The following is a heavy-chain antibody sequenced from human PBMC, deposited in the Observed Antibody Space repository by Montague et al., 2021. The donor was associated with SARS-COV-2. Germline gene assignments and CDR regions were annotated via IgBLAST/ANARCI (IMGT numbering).Heavy chain of an antibody. D-gene: IGHD3-10*01. V-gene: IGHV4-39*01. Sequence: SETLSLTCTVSGGSISSSSYYWGWIRQPPGKGLVWIVSIYCSGSTYYNLSLKIRVTIAVDTSKHQFSLRLSSVTAADTAVYYCDGCCEEEYYFDYWGQGTLVTVSS. J-gene: IGHJ4*02. CDR1: GGSISSSSYY. CDR2: IYCSGST. CDR3: DGCCEEEYYFDY.